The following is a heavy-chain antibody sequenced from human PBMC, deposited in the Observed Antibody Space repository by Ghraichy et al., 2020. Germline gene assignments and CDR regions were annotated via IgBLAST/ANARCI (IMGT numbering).Heavy chain of an antibody. V-gene: IGHV3-21*01. D-gene: IGHD2-15*01. CDR1: GFTFSSYS. J-gene: IGHJ4*02. CDR3: ASRYCSGASCPPGY. Sequence: GGSLRLSCAASGFTFSSYSMNWVRQAPGRGLEWVSSISSSSSSIYYADSVKGRFTISRDNAKNSLYLQMNSLRAEDTAVYYCASRYCSGASCPPGYWGQGTLVTVSS. CDR2: ISSSSSSI.